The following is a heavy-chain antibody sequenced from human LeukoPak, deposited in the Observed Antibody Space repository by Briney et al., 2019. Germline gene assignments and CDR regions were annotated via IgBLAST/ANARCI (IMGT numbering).Heavy chain of an antibody. CDR2: IGNNGGGI. V-gene: IGHV3-23*01. CDR3: AIDPNWGTHS. Sequence: GGSLRLSCAASGFTFSTYTMYWVRHPPGKRLEWVSIIGNNGGGIHYADSVKGRFTISRDNFKNALYLQVNSLRVEDTAVYYCAIDPNWGTHSWGQGVLVTVSS. J-gene: IGHJ4*02. D-gene: IGHD7-27*01. CDR1: GFTFSTYT.